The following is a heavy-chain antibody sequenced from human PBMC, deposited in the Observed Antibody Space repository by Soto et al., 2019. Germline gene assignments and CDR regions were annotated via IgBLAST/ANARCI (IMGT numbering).Heavy chain of an antibody. CDR3: ARVNTAITNWFDP. CDR1: GGTFSSYA. Sequence: ASVKVSCKASGGTFSSYAISWVRQAPGQGLEWMGGIIPIFGTANYAQKFQGRVTITADESTSTAYMELSSLRSEDTAVYYCARVNTAITNWFDPWGQGTLVTVSS. J-gene: IGHJ5*02. D-gene: IGHD5-12*01. CDR2: IIPIFGTA. V-gene: IGHV1-69*13.